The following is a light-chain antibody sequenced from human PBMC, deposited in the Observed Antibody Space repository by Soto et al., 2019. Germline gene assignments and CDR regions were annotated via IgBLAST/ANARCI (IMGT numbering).Light chain of an antibody. CDR2: AAS. Sequence: DVQMTQSPSSLSASVGDRVTITCRASQSISRYLSWYQQKPGKAPNLLIYAASSLQSGVPSRFSGAGSGTDFTLTIGNLHPEDFAIYYCKQSYSSQWTFGQGTKVEI. CDR1: QSISRY. CDR3: KQSYSSQWT. V-gene: IGKV1-39*01. J-gene: IGKJ1*01.